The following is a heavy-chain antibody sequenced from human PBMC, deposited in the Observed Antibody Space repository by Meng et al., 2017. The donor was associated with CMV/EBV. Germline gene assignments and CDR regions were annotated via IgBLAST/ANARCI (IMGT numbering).Heavy chain of an antibody. CDR1: GGTFSSYT. CDR3: ARSGFTGYDFVSSLMTW. J-gene: IGHJ4*02. V-gene: IGHV1-69*02. D-gene: IGHD5-12*01. CDR2: IIPILGIT. Sequence: SVKVSCKASGGTFSSYTISWVRQAPGQGLEWMGRIIPILGITDYAQKFQGRVTITADKSTTTSYMELSSLRSDDTAVYYCARSGFTGYDFVSSLMTWWGQGTLVAVSS.